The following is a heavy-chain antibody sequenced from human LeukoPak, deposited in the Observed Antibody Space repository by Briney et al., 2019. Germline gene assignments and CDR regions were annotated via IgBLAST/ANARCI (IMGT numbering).Heavy chain of an antibody. V-gene: IGHV3-53*01. J-gene: IGHJ4*02. Sequence: GGSLRLSCAASGFTVSSNYMSWVRQAPGKGLEWVSVIYSGGSTYYADSVKGRFTISRDSSKNTLYLQMNSLRAEDTAVYYCAKDTLDRAVITTGRFDYWGQGTLVTVSS. CDR2: IYSGGST. CDR3: AKDTLDRAVITTGRFDY. CDR1: GFTVSSNY. D-gene: IGHD3-22*01.